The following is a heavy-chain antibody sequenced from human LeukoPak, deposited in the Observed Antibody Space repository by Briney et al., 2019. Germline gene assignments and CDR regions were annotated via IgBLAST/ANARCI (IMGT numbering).Heavy chain of an antibody. J-gene: IGHJ4*02. Sequence: SETLSLTCAVSGYSISSGYYGGWILQPPGKGLEWVGTIYHSGSTYYNPSLKSRVTISLDTSKNQFSLKLSSVTAADTAVYYCARALNGYFDSWGQGTLVTVSS. CDR3: ARALNGYFDS. CDR2: IYHSGST. V-gene: IGHV4-38-2*01. CDR1: GYSISSGYY. D-gene: IGHD2-8*01.